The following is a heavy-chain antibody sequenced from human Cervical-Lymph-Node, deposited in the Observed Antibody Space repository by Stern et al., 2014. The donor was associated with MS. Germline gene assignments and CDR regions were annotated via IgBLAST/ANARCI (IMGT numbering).Heavy chain of an antibody. CDR2: IYPGDSDT. CDR1: GYSFTSYW. D-gene: IGHD3-22*01. V-gene: IGHV5-51*01. CDR3: ARSAYYYDSSGYYYFDY. J-gene: IGHJ4*02. Sequence: QLVQSGAEVKKPGESLKISCKGSGYSFTSYWIGWVRQMPGKGLEWMGIIYPGDSDTRYSPSFQGQVPISADKSISTAYLQWSSLKASDTAMYYCARSAYYYDSSGYYYFDYWGQGTLVTVSS.